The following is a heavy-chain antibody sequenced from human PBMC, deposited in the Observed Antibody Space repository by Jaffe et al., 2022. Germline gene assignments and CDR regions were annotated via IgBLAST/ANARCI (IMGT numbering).Heavy chain of an antibody. V-gene: IGHV4-59*01. Sequence: QVQLQESGPGLVKPSETLSLTCTVSGGSISSYYWSWIRQPPGKGLEWIGYIYYSGSTNYNPSLKSRVTISVDTSKNQFSLKLSSVTAADTAVYYCARHITMIVVDHDAFDIWGQGTMVTVSS. CDR1: GGSISSYY. CDR2: IYYSGST. D-gene: IGHD3-22*01. J-gene: IGHJ3*02. CDR3: ARHITMIVVDHDAFDI.